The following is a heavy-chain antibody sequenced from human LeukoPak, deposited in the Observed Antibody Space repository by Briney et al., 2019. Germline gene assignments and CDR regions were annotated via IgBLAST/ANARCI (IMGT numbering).Heavy chain of an antibody. CDR2: IYYSGSI. CDR3: ARAKLREIDY. J-gene: IGHJ4*02. D-gene: IGHD1-26*01. V-gene: IGHV4-31*03. Sequence: SETLSLTCTVSGGSISSGGYYWSWIRQHPGKGLEWIGYIYYSGSIYYNPSLKSRVTISVDTSKNQFSLKLSSVTAADTAVYYCARAKLREIDYWGQGTLVTVSS. CDR1: GGSISSGGYY.